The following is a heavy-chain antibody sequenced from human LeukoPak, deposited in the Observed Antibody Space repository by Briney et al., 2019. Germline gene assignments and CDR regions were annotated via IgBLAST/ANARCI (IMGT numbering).Heavy chain of an antibody. J-gene: IGHJ6*03. V-gene: IGHV4-61*02. CDR1: GDSISSVNYY. Sequence: SETLSLTCTVSGDSISSVNYYWSWIRQPAGKGLEWIGRIYTSGSTNYNPSLKSGLTISVDTSKNQFSLKLSSVTAADTAVYYCARDLYYYYYMDVWGKGTTVTVSS. CDR3: ARDLYYYYYMDV. CDR2: IYTSGST.